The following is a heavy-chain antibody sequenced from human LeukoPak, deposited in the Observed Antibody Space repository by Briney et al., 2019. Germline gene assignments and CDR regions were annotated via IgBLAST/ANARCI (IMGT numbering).Heavy chain of an antibody. Sequence: ASVKVSCKASGYTFTGYYIFWVRQAPGQGLEWMGWMNPNSGNTGYAQKFQGRVTMTRNTSISTAYMELSSLRSEDTAVYYCARENRRAIAAAGRSLGYWGQGTLVTVSS. CDR3: ARENRRAIAAAGRSLGY. CDR2: MNPNSGNT. J-gene: IGHJ4*02. CDR1: GYTFTGYY. V-gene: IGHV1-8*02. D-gene: IGHD6-13*01.